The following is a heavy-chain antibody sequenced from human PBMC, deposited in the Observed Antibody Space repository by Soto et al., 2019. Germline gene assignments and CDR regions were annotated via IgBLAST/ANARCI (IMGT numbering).Heavy chain of an antibody. CDR1: GGTLRTYA. CDR3: AASVVVTAIPKNWFDP. V-gene: IGHV1-69*13. J-gene: IGHJ5*02. D-gene: IGHD2-21*02. CDR2: ITPIFGTA. Sequence: SVKVSCKASGGTLRTYAISWVRQAPGQGLEWMGGITPIFGTANYAQKFQGRVTITADESTSTVYMELSSLRSEDTAVFYCAASVVVTAIPKNWFDPWGQGTLVTVSS.